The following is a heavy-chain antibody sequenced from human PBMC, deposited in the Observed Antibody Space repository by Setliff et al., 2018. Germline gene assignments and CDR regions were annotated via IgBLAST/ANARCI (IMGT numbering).Heavy chain of an antibody. CDR2: INTNGDST. D-gene: IGHD1-26*01. CDR3: ARKQGGAFDI. J-gene: IGHJ3*02. CDR1: GFAFSSYW. V-gene: IGHV3-74*01. Sequence: RGESLKISCAASGFAFSSYWMHWVRQAPGKGLVWVSRINTNGDSTTNADSVKGRFTISRDNAKNTLYLQMNSLRAEDTAVYYCARKQGGAFDIWGQGTKVTVSS.